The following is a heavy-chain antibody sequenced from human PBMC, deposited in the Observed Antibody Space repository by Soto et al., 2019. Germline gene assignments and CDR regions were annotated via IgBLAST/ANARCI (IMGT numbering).Heavy chain of an antibody. CDR3: ATAPPRYCSGVSCIFDY. V-gene: IGHV1-3*01. CDR2: INAGNGNT. J-gene: IGHJ4*02. Sequence: VKVSCKASGYTFTSYAMHWVRQAPGQRLERMGWINAGNGNTKYSQKFQGRVTITRDTSASTAYMERSSLRSEDTAVYYCATAPPRYCSGVSCIFDYWRQGTLVPVSS. D-gene: IGHD2-15*01. CDR1: GYTFTSYA.